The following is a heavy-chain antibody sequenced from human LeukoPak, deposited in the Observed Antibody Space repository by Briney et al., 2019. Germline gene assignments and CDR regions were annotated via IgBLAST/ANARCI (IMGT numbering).Heavy chain of an antibody. CDR1: GFTVSSNY. V-gene: IGHV3-66*01. CDR3: VAAAGIGYYYGMDV. D-gene: IGHD6-13*01. Sequence: AGGSLRLSCAASGFTVSSNYMTWVRQAPGKGLEWVSLIYCGGSTHYADSVKGRFTISRDNSKNTLYLQMNSLRAEDTAVYYCVAAAGIGYYYGMDVWGQGTTVTVSS. J-gene: IGHJ6*02. CDR2: IYCGGST.